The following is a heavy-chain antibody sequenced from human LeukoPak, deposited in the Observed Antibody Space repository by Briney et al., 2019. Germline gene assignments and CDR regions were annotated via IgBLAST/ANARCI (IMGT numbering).Heavy chain of an antibody. CDR3: ASRGSYSAEYFQH. CDR2: ISRSGGST. Sequence: GGSLRLSCAASGFSFSSYTMHWVRQAPGKGLEYVSAISRSGGSTYYVNSVKGRFTISRDSSKNTLYLQMGSLRAEDMAVYYCASRGSYSAEYFQHWGQGTLVTVSS. J-gene: IGHJ1*01. CDR1: GFSFSSYT. V-gene: IGHV3-64*01. D-gene: IGHD1-26*01.